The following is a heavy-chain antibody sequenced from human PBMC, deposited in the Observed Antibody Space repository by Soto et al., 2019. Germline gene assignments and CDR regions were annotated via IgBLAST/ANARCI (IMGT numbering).Heavy chain of an antibody. CDR3: ARDRGIQLWESYDAFDI. V-gene: IGHV3-33*08. J-gene: IGHJ3*02. CDR1: GFTFSSYA. D-gene: IGHD5-18*01. Sequence: GGSLRLSCAASGFTFSSYAISWVRQAPGKGLEWVAVIWYDGSNKYYADSVKGRFTISRDNSKNTLYLQMNSLRAEDTAVYYCARDRGIQLWESYDAFDIWGQGTMVTV. CDR2: IWYDGSNK.